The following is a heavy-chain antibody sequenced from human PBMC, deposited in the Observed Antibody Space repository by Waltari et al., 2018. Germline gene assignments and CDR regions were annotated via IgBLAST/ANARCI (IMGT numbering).Heavy chain of an antibody. CDR3: ASQSTTLFDY. V-gene: IGHV3-33*01. CDR2: IWHDGSNE. CDR1: GFTFSRCG. J-gene: IGHJ4*02. Sequence: QVQLVESGGGVVQPGRSLRLSCAASGFTFSRCGMHWVRQAPGKGLEWVAVIWHDGSNEYYVDSVKGRFTISRDNSKNTLYLQMNSLRAEDSAVYYCASQSTTLFDYWGQGTLVTVSS. D-gene: IGHD2-15*01.